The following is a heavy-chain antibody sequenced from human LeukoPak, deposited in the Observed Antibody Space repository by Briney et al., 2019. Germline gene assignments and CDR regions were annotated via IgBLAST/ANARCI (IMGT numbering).Heavy chain of an antibody. CDR3: ARHKSGVEWELDY. Sequence: SETLSLTCTVSGGSISSYYWSWIRQPPGKGLEWIGYIYTSGSTNYNPSLKSRVTISVDTSKNQFSLKLSSVTAADTAVYYCARHKSGVEWELDYWGQGTLVTVSS. J-gene: IGHJ4*02. CDR1: GGSISSYY. CDR2: IYTSGST. V-gene: IGHV4-4*09. D-gene: IGHD1-26*01.